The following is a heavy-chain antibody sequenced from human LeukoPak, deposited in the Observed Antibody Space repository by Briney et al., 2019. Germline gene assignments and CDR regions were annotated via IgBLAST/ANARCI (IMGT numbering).Heavy chain of an antibody. Sequence: NPSETLSLTCTVSGGSISSGSYYWSWIRQPAGKGLEWIGRIYTSGSTNYNPSLKSRVTISVDTSKNQFSLKLCSVTAADTAVYYCARGNDYGDYVEAFDIWGQGTMVTVSS. D-gene: IGHD4-17*01. J-gene: IGHJ3*02. CDR3: ARGNDYGDYVEAFDI. V-gene: IGHV4-61*02. CDR2: IYTSGST. CDR1: GGSISSGSYY.